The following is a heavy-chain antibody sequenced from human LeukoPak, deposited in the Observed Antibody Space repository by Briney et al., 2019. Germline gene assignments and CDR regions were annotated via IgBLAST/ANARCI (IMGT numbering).Heavy chain of an antibody. CDR3: AKGDFYGDYPYGMDV. CDR2: ISGSGGGT. V-gene: IGHV3-23*01. CDR1: GFTFTSYA. J-gene: IGHJ6*02. D-gene: IGHD3-3*01. Sequence: GGSLRLSCAASGFTFTSYAMSWVRQAPGRGLEWVSAISGSGGGTYYADSVKGRFTISRDNSKSTLYLQMNSLRAEDTAVYYCAKGDFYGDYPYGMDVWGQGTTVTVSS.